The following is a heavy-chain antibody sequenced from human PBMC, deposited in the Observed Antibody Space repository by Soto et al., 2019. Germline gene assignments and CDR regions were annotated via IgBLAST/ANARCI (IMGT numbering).Heavy chain of an antibody. V-gene: IGHV5-51*01. D-gene: IGHD4-17*01. Sequence: GESLKISCKGSGYSFTSYWIGWVRQMPGKGLEWMGIIYPGDSDTRYSPSFQGQVTISADKSISTAYLQWSSLKASDTAMYYCARHRHSDYGDYDWFDPWGQGTLVTVSS. CDR1: GYSFTSYW. CDR3: ARHRHSDYGDYDWFDP. CDR2: IYPGDSDT. J-gene: IGHJ5*02.